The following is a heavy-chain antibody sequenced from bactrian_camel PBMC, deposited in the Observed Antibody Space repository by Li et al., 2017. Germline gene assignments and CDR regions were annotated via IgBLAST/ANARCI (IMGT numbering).Heavy chain of an antibody. J-gene: IGHJ4*01. V-gene: IGHV3S6*01. Sequence: HVQLVESGGGSVQPGGSLRLSCAASGYDYSVYCMGWFRQAPGKDREDVASIDCNGRAAYADSVKGRFTISRDNAKNTINLELNSLKTEDTAKYFCAKGIQKCPGNYCRPEGQGTQVTVS. CDR2: IDCNGRAA. CDR1: GYDYSVYC. D-gene: IGHD2*01.